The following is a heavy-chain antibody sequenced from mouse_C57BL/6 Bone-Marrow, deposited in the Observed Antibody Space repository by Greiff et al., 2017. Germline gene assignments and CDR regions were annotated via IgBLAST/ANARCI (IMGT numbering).Heavy chain of an antibody. V-gene: IGHV2-5*01. J-gene: IGHJ1*03. CDR2: IWRGGST. D-gene: IGHD2-1*01. Sequence: VKLVESGPGLVQPSQSLSITCTVSGFSFTRYGVYWVRQSPGKGLEWLGVIWRGGSTDYNAAFRSRLSITKDNSKSQVFFKMNSLQADDTAIYYCAKTFDGNYWYFDVWGTGTTVTVSS. CDR1: GFSFTRYG. CDR3: AKTFDGNYWYFDV.